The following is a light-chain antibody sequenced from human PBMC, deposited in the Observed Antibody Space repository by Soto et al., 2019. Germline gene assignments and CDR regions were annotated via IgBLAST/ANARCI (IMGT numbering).Light chain of an antibody. V-gene: IGKV1-9*01. CDR2: AAS. J-gene: IGKJ3*01. Sequence: DIQLTQSPSFLSASVGDRVTIRCRASQGISTYLAWYQQKPGKAPKLLIYAASTLQSGVPSRFSGSGSGTDFTLTISCLQSEDFATYYCQQYYSYPGTFGPGTKVDIK. CDR1: QGISTY. CDR3: QQYYSYPGT.